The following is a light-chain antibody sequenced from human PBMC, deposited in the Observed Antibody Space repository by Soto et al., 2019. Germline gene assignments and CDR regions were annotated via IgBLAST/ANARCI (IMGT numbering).Light chain of an antibody. CDR1: LSIASF. CDR3: QESYSIPFT. V-gene: IGKV1-39*01. Sequence: DIQMTQSPSSLSASVGDRVTITCRASLSIASFFSWYQQKPGKAPKLLIYAASTLQSGVPPRFSGSGSWTDFALNISTLQPEDFATYYCQESYSIPFTFGRGTKVDIK. J-gene: IGKJ3*01. CDR2: AAS.